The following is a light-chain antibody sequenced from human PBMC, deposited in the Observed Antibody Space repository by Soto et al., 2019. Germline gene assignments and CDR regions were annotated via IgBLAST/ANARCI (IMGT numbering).Light chain of an antibody. J-gene: IGLJ2*01. CDR1: SNDVGYYNY. CDR3: CSEAGSYTLL. CDR2: DVY. V-gene: IGLV2-11*01. Sequence: QSALTQPRSVSGSPGQSVTISRTGTSNDVGYYNYVSWYQQHPGKGPKLLIYDVYKRPSGVPARFSGSKSGNTASLTISGLQAEDEADYHCCSEAGSYTLLFGGGTKLTVL.